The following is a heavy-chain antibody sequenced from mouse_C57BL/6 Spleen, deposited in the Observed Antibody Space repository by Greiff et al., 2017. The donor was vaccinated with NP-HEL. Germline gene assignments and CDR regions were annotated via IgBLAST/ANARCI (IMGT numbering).Heavy chain of an antibody. CDR2: IYPRSGNT. J-gene: IGHJ3*01. D-gene: IGHD2-4*01. Sequence: VQLVESGAELARPGASVKLSCKASGYTFTSYGISWVKQRTGQGLEWIGEIYPRSGNTYYNEKFKGKATLTADKSSSTAYMELRSLTSEDSAVYFCARDDYDGGLAYWGQGTLVTVSA. V-gene: IGHV1-81*01. CDR3: ARDDYDGGLAY. CDR1: GYTFTSYG.